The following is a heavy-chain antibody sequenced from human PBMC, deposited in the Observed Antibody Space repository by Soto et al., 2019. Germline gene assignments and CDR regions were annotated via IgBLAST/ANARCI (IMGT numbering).Heavy chain of an antibody. D-gene: IGHD2-15*01. V-gene: IGHV1-46*01. CDR2: VNPSGGST. J-gene: IGHJ1*01. CDR3: AREENCSDGICYSEYFQR. CDR1: GYIFTAYS. Sequence: ASVKVSCKASGYIFTAYSMHWVRQAPGQGLEWMGVVNPSGGSTNYAQKFQGRITMTRDTSTSTVYMDLSSLTSEDTCVYYCAREENCSDGICYSEYFQRWGQGTLVTVSS.